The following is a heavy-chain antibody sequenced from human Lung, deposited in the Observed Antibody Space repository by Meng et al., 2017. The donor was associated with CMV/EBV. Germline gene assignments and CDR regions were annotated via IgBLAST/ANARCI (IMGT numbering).Heavy chain of an antibody. CDR1: GGSISSSNW. CDR2: IYHSGST. Sequence: QVQVQEPGPGLVTPSGTLSLTCAVSGGSISSSNWWSWVRQPPGRGLEWIGEIYHSGSTNYNPSLKSRVTISVDKSKNQFSLKLSSVTAADTAVYYCASFPPPGKQWLVTDYWGQGTLVTVSS. CDR3: ASFPPPGKQWLVTDY. J-gene: IGHJ4*02. V-gene: IGHV4-4*02. D-gene: IGHD6-19*01.